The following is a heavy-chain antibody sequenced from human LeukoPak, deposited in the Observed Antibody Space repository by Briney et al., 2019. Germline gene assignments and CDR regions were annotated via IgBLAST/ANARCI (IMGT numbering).Heavy chain of an antibody. J-gene: IGHJ4*02. V-gene: IGHV4-39*02. CDR2: IHYSGRST. Sequence: SETLSLTCTVSSGCIRSSSYCCVWIRQPPGKGLEWIGSIHYSGRSTYYNPSLKSRVTISVDTSKNQISLKLSSVTAADTAVYYCAKELPLRDLLDSWGQGTLITVSS. CDR1: SGCIRSSSYC. CDR3: AKELPLRDLLDS. D-gene: IGHD4-17*01.